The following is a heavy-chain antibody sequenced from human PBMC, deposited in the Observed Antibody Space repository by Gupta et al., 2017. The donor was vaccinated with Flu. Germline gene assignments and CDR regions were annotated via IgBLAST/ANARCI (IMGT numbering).Heavy chain of an antibody. CDR2: ISGSSSFT. CDR1: GFGSSEHY. CDR3: ARGFASVAGILDH. J-gene: IGHJ4*02. Sequence: QVHLVESGGGLVKPGGSLRLSCEDSGFGSSEHYMSWIRQAPGKGLEWVSYISGSSSFTDYADSVRGRFTISRDNARNSLFLQMNSLRAEDTAIYYCARGFASVAGILDHWGQGILVTVSS. D-gene: IGHD6-19*01. V-gene: IGHV3-11*05.